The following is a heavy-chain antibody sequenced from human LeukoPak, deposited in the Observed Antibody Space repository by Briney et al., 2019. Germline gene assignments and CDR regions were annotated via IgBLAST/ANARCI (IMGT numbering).Heavy chain of an antibody. CDR1: GGSISSYY. J-gene: IGHJ4*02. Sequence: PSETLSLTCTASGGSISSYYWSWIRQPPGKGLEWIGYIYYSGSTNYNPSLKSRVTISVDTSKNQFSLKLSSVTAADTAVYYCAREDFWSGYYIWGQGTLVTVSS. CDR2: IYYSGST. V-gene: IGHV4-59*01. CDR3: AREDFWSGYYI. D-gene: IGHD3-3*01.